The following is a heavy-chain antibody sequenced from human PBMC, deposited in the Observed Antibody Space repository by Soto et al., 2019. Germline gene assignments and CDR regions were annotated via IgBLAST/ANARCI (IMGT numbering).Heavy chain of an antibody. CDR1: GGSISSSSYY. CDR3: ARHRLPHLFDP. CDR2: IYYSGST. J-gene: IGHJ5*02. Sequence: SETLSLTCTVSGGSISSSSYYWGWIRQPPGKGLEWIGSIYYSGSTYYNPSLKSRVTISVDTSKNQFSLKLSSVTAADTAVYYCARHRLPHLFDPWGQGTLVTVSS. D-gene: IGHD2-15*01. V-gene: IGHV4-39*01.